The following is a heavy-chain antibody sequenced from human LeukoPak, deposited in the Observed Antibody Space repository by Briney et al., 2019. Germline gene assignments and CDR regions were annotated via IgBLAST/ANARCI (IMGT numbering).Heavy chain of an antibody. D-gene: IGHD3-22*01. CDR2: IYYSGST. CDR3: ARGMYYYDSSGYYYRDY. Sequence: SETLSLTCTVSGGSISSSRYYWGWIRQPPGKGLEWIGSIYYSGSTYYNPSLKSRVTISVDTSKNQFSLKLSSVTAADTAVYYCARGMYYYDSSGYYYRDYWGQGTLVTVSS. J-gene: IGHJ4*02. CDR1: GGSISSSRYY. V-gene: IGHV4-39*07.